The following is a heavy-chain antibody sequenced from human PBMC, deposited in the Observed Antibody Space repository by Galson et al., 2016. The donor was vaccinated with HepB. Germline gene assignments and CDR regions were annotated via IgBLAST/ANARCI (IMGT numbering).Heavy chain of an antibody. J-gene: IGHJ4*02. D-gene: IGHD5-24*01. V-gene: IGHV1-69*13. CDR3: ARVPPEMAFDS. CDR1: GGTFKSYA. Sequence: SVKVSCKASGGTFKSYAFSWVRQAPGQGLEWMGWIIPMFGSTNYAQKFKGRVTISADESTSTAYMELSSLISEDTGVYYCARVPPEMAFDSWGRGTLVTGSS. CDR2: IIPMFGST.